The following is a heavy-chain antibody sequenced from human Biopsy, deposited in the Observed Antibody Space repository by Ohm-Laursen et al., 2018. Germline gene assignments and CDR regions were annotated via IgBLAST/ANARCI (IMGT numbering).Heavy chain of an antibody. D-gene: IGHD1-26*01. CDR3: ALGGGSYVNFDY. Sequence: SDTLSLTWAVSGGSISNYFWTWIRQPPGKGLEWIGYFRFEDRTSYNSSLKSRVTISADTSKNQFSLRLSSVTAADTAVYYCALGGGSYVNFDYWGQGTLVTVSS. CDR2: FRFEDRT. CDR1: GGSISNYF. J-gene: IGHJ4*02. V-gene: IGHV4-59*07.